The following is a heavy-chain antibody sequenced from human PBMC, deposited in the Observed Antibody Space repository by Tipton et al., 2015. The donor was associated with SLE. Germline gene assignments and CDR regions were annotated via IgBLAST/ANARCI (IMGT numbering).Heavy chain of an antibody. Sequence: TLSLTCGVYGGSLRDCNWSWIRQSPGKGLEWIGDINHSGSTKDNPSLKGRVTISADRSKNQIFLWLTSVTAADTAVYWCARANWAQGHFDYWGQGTLVTVSS. CDR1: GGSLRDCN. D-gene: IGHD7-27*01. CDR2: INHSGST. CDR3: ARANWAQGHFDY. J-gene: IGHJ4*02. V-gene: IGHV4-34*01.